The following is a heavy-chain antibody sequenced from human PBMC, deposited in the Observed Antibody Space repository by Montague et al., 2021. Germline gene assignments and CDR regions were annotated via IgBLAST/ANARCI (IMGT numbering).Heavy chain of an antibody. Sequence: SETLSLTCTVSRSLINSDYYWGWIRQPPGKGLEWMGSVSHGGRTYYSPSLKSRVTISVDTSNNHFSLKLSSVTAADTAMYYCARERDRYYYMGIWGKGTTITVSS. J-gene: IGHJ6*03. CDR2: VSHGGRT. CDR3: ARERDRYYYMGI. CDR1: RSLINSDYY. V-gene: IGHV4-38-2*02.